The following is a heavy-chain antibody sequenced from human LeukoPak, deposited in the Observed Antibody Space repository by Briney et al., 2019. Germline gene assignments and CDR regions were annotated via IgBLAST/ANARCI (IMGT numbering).Heavy chain of an antibody. CDR1: GGSISSSSYY. J-gene: IGHJ4*02. Sequence: PSETLSLTCTVSGGSISSSSYYWGWIRQPPGKGLEWIGSIYYSGSTYYNPSLKSRVTISVDTSKNQFSLKLSSVTAADTAVYYCVSDVKYYYDSSGYYRDDYWGQGTLVTVSS. CDR3: VSDVKYYYDSSGYYRDDY. D-gene: IGHD3-22*01. V-gene: IGHV4-39*01. CDR2: IYYSGST.